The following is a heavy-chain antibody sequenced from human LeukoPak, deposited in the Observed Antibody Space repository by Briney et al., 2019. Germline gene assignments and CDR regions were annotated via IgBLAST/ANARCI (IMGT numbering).Heavy chain of an antibody. D-gene: IGHD6-13*01. J-gene: IGHJ6*02. Sequence: SETLSLTCTVSGGSISSGGYYWSWIRQHPGKGLEWIGYIYYSGSTYYNPSLKSRVTISVDTSKNQFSLKLSSVTAADTAVYYCAREQQRSPYGMDVWGQGTTVTVSS. CDR3: AREQQRSPYGMDV. CDR2: IYYSGST. V-gene: IGHV4-31*03. CDR1: GGSISSGGYY.